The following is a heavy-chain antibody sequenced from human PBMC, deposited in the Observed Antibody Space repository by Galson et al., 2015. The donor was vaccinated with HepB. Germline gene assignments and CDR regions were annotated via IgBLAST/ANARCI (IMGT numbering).Heavy chain of an antibody. CDR2: IKTKTDGGTT. CDR3: ATGYWEDV. Sequence: SLRLSCAGSGFTFSDAWMTWVRQGPGKGLEWVARIKTKTDGGTTDYATSVEGRFTISRDDSKNTVCLQMNSLKTDDTALYYCATGYWEDVWGQGTTVTVSS. V-gene: IGHV3-15*05. J-gene: IGHJ6*02. D-gene: IGHD1-14*01. CDR1: GFTFSDAW.